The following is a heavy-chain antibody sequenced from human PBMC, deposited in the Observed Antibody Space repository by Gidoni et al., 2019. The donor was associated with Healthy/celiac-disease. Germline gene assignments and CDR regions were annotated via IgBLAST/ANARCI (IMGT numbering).Heavy chain of an antibody. D-gene: IGHD6-19*01. Sequence: YGSYSMNWVRQAPGKGLEWVSYISSSSTIYYADSVKGRFTISRDNAKNSLYLQMNSLRDEDTAVYYCARDDQWRLDYWGQGTLVTVSS. J-gene: IGHJ4*02. CDR2: ISSSSTI. CDR3: ARDDQWRLDY. CDR1: YGSYS. V-gene: IGHV3-48*02.